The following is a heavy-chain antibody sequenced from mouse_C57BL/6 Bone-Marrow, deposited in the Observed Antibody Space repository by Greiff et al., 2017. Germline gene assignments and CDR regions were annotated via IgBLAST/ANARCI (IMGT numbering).Heavy chain of an antibody. V-gene: IGHV14-3*01. J-gene: IGHJ2*01. D-gene: IGHD1-1*01. CDR2: IDPANGNT. CDR3: AREDSTVVVDY. Sequence: VQLQQSVAELVRPGASVKLSCTASGFNIKNTYMPWVKQRPEQGLEWIGRIDPANGNTKYAPKFQGKATITADTSTNTAYLQLSSLTSEDTAIYYCAREDSTVVVDYWGQGTTLTVSS. CDR1: GFNIKNTY.